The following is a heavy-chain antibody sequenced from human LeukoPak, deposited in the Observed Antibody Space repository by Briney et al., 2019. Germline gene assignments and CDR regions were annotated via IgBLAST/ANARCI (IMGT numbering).Heavy chain of an antibody. V-gene: IGHV4-34*01. Sequence: SETLSLTCAVYGGSFSGYYWSWIRQPPGKGLEWIGEINHSGITNYNPSLKSRVTISVDTSKNQFSLKLSSVTAADTAVYYCARGDILTGYYPADWGQGTLVTVSS. CDR1: GGSFSGYY. D-gene: IGHD3-9*01. CDR3: ARGDILTGYYPAD. CDR2: INHSGIT. J-gene: IGHJ4*02.